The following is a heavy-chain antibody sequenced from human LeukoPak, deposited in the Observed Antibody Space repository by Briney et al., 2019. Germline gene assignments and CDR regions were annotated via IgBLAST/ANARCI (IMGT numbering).Heavy chain of an antibody. V-gene: IGHV3-33*06. J-gene: IGHJ4*02. D-gene: IGHD3-22*01. CDR3: AKDRDYYDSSGYLTSYYFDY. CDR2: IWYDGSNK. Sequence: PGGSLRLSCAASGFTFSSYGMHWVRQAPGKGLEWVAVIWYDGSNKYYADSVKGRFTISRDNSKNTLYLQMNSLRAEDTAVYYCAKDRDYYDSSGYLTSYYFDYWGQGTLVTVSS. CDR1: GFTFSSYG.